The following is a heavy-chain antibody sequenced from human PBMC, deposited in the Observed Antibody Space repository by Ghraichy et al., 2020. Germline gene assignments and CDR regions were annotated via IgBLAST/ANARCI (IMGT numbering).Heavy chain of an antibody. CDR3: AKNMLPGIAAAGTNY. CDR1: GFTFSSYA. Sequence: GGSLRLSCAASGFTFSSYAMSWVRQAPGKGLEWVSAISGSGGSTYYADSVKGRFTISRDNSKNTLYLQMNSLRAEDTVVYYCAKNMLPGIAAAGTNYWGQGTLVTVSS. CDR2: ISGSGGST. D-gene: IGHD6-13*01. J-gene: IGHJ4*02. V-gene: IGHV3-23*01.